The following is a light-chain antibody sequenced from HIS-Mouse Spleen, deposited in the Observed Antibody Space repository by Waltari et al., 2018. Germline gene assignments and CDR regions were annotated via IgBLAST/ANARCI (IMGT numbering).Light chain of an antibody. V-gene: IGLV3-10*01. J-gene: IGLJ3*02. CDR1: ALHKKY. CDR3: YSTDSSGNHKV. Sequence: SYELTQPPSVSVSPGQTARTTCSGDALHKKYAYWYQQKSGQAPVLVIYEDSKRPPGIPERFSGSSSGTMATLTISGAQVEDEADYYCYSTDSSGNHKVFGGGTKLTVL. CDR2: EDS.